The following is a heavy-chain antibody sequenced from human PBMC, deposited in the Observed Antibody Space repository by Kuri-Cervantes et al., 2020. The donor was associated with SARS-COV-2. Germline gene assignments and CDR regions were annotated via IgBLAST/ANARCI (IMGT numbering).Heavy chain of an antibody. D-gene: IGHD6-19*01. CDR2: ISYDGSNK. CDR1: GFTFSSYA. Sequence: GESLKISCAASGFTFSSYAMHWVRQAPGKGLEWVAVISYDGSNKYYADSVKGRFTISRDNSKNTLYLQMNSLRAEDTAVYYCARELGSSGWNDAFDIWGQGTVVTVSS. CDR3: ARELGSSGWNDAFDI. V-gene: IGHV3-30-3*01. J-gene: IGHJ3*02.